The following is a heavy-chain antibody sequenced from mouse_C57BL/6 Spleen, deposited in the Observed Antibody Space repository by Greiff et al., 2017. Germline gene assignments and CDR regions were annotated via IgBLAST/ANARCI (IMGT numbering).Heavy chain of an antibody. Sequence: QVQLQQPGAELVRPGSSVKLSCKASGYTFTSYWMDWVKQRPGQGLEWIGNIYPSDSETHYNQKFKDKATLTVDKSSSTASMQLSSLTSEDSAVXYCARSHIYYGNSYYFVYWGQGTTLTVSS. CDR3: ARSHIYYGNSYYFVY. CDR2: IYPSDSET. J-gene: IGHJ2*01. CDR1: GYTFTSYW. V-gene: IGHV1-61*01. D-gene: IGHD2-1*01.